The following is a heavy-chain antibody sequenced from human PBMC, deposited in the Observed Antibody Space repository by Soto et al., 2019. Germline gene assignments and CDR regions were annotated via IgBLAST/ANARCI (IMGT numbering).Heavy chain of an antibody. J-gene: IGHJ4*02. V-gene: IGHV4-31*03. CDR3: ARDVNHSSGSQGFDY. CDR1: GDSVSSNNYY. CDR2: IHYSGDS. Sequence: VLLQESGPGAMKPSQTLSLTCTVIGDSVSSNNYYWSWIRQRPGKGLEWIGYIHYSGDSYDNPSLTSRITMSMDVSKNQFSLNLRSVTAADTAIYYCARDVNHSSGSQGFDYWGQGTLVTVSS. D-gene: IGHD6-19*01.